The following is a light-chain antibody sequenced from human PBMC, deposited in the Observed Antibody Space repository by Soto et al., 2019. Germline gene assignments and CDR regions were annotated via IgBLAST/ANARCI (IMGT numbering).Light chain of an antibody. V-gene: IGLV2-23*01. CDR2: EGS. J-gene: IGLJ1*01. CDR1: SSDVGSYNL. CDR3: CSYAGSYV. Sequence: QSALTQPASVSGSPGQSITITISCTGSSSDVGSYNLVSWCQKNPGKAPKLMIYEGSKRPSGVSNRFSGSKSGNTASLTISGLQAEDEADYYCCSYAGSYVFGTGTKLTVL.